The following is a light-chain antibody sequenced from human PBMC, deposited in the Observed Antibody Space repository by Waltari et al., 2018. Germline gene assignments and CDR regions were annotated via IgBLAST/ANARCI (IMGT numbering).Light chain of an antibody. Sequence: EIIMTQSPATLSLSPGERATLSCRASQNVNSNLAWYQQKPGQAPRLLIYGASIRATGIPARFSGSGSWTQFTLTINSLQSEDSAVYFCQQHNDWPPWTFGQGTKVELK. V-gene: IGKV3-15*01. CDR1: QNVNSN. J-gene: IGKJ1*01. CDR2: GAS. CDR3: QQHNDWPPWT.